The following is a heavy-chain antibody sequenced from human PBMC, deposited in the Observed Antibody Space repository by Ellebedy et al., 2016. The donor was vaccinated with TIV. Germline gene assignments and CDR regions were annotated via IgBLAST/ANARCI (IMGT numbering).Heavy chain of an antibody. V-gene: IGHV3-23*01. J-gene: IGHJ4*02. Sequence: GESLKISCAASGFTFSSYRMNWVRQAPGQGLEWVSSISGSGGRTSYADSVKGRFTISRDNSKNTLYLQMNSLRAEDTAVYYCARGIQLWLEPHFDYWGQGTLVTVSS. D-gene: IGHD5-18*01. CDR2: ISGSGGRT. CDR1: GFTFSSYR. CDR3: ARGIQLWLEPHFDY.